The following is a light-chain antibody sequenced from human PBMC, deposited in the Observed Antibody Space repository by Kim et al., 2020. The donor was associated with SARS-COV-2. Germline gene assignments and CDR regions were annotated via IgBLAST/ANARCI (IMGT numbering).Light chain of an antibody. CDR3: QQYNSYWT. Sequence: RSASVGDRVTITCRASQSISSWLAWYQQKPGKAPKLLIYKASSLESGVPSRFSGSGSGTEFTLTISSLQPDDFATYHCQQYNSYWTFGQGTKLEI. J-gene: IGKJ1*01. V-gene: IGKV1-5*03. CDR2: KAS. CDR1: QSISSW.